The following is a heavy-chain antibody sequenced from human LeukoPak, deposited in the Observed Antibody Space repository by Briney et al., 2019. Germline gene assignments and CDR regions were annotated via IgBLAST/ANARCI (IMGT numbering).Heavy chain of an antibody. Sequence: PGGSLRLSCAVSVFTVSSNYMNWVRQAPGKGLEWVSVIHAGGTTFYADSVNGRFTISRDNSKNTLYLQMNSLSADDTAVYYCSREVRGDYFDFWGQGTLVTVSS. CDR1: VFTVSSNY. CDR2: IHAGGTT. J-gene: IGHJ4*02. D-gene: IGHD3-16*01. V-gene: IGHV3-53*01. CDR3: SREVRGDYFDF.